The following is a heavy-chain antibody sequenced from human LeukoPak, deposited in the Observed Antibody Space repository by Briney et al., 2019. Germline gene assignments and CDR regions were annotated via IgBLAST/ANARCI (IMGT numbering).Heavy chain of an antibody. CDR3: ARTSSYTGHLGW. CDR2: ISASGSS. V-gene: IGHV4-4*07. Sequence: PSETLSLTCSVSGGSVSSYYWSWIRQPAGKGLEWIGRISASGSSNYNPSLRRRVTISVDTPKNQFSLNLSSVTAADTAVYYCARTSSYTGHLGWWGQGTLVTVSS. CDR1: GGSVSSYY. J-gene: IGHJ4*02. D-gene: IGHD2-2*01.